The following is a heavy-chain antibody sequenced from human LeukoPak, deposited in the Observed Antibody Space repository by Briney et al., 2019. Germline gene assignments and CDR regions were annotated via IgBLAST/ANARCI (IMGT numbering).Heavy chain of an antibody. CDR1: GGSFSGYY. Sequence: SETLSLTCAVYGGSFSGYYWSWIRQPPGKGLEWIGEINHSGSTNYNPSLKSRVTISVDTSKNQFSLKLGSVTAADTAVYYCARESGYCSSTSCYEYFDYWGQGTLVTVSS. D-gene: IGHD2-2*01. J-gene: IGHJ4*02. CDR2: INHSGST. CDR3: ARESGYCSSTSCYEYFDY. V-gene: IGHV4-34*01.